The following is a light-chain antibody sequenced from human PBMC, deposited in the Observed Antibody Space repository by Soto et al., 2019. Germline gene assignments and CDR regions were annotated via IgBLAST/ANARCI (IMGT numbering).Light chain of an antibody. V-gene: IGLV2-14*01. Sequence: QSALTQPASVSGSPGQSITISCTRTSSDVGGYNYVPWYQQHPGKAPKLMIYDVSNRPSGVSNRFSGSKSGNTASLTISGLQAEDEADYYCSSYTSSSTVVFGGGTKVTVL. CDR2: DVS. CDR1: SSDVGGYNY. J-gene: IGLJ2*01. CDR3: SSYTSSSTVV.